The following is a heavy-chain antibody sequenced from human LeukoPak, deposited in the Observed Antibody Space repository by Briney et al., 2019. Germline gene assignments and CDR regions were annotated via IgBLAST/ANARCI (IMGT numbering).Heavy chain of an antibody. CDR3: ARDRGYCSSINCYIGGRPANWFDP. D-gene: IGHD2-2*02. Sequence: GSSVKVSCKASGGTFTNYGISWVRQAPGQGLEWMGWISTYNGDTFFGQKLQGRVTMTTDTSTSTAYLELRSLRSDDTAVYYCARDRGYCSSINCYIGGRPANWFDPWGQGTLVTVSS. CDR1: GGTFTNYG. J-gene: IGHJ5*02. CDR2: ISTYNGDT. V-gene: IGHV1-18*01.